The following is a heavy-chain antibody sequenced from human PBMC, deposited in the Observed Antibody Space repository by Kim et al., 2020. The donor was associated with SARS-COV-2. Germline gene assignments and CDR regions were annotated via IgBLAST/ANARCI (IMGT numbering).Heavy chain of an antibody. Sequence: SETLSLTCTVSGGSIRSNNYYWGWIRQPPGKGLEWIGSIYYSGNTNYNPSLKSRVTISVDTSKNQFSLKLSSVTAADTSVYYCARQSSDYYYYMDVWGKG. J-gene: IGHJ6*03. V-gene: IGHV4-39*01. D-gene: IGHD2-15*01. CDR2: IYYSGNT. CDR1: GGSIRSNNYY. CDR3: ARQSSDYYYYMDV.